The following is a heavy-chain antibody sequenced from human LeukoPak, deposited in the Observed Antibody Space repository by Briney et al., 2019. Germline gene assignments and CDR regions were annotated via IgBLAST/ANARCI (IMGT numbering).Heavy chain of an antibody. V-gene: IGHV3-49*04. CDR1: GFTFGDYA. D-gene: IGHD2-15*01. Sequence: GGSLRLSCTASGFTFGDYAMSWVRQAPGKGLECVGFIRSKAYGGTAEYAASVKGTFTITRDDSKSTAYLQMNSLKTEATAVYYRTRASRYCTGGNCYRFFDYWGQGTLVTVSS. J-gene: IGHJ4*02. CDR2: IRSKAYGGTA. CDR3: TRASRYCTGGNCYRFFDY.